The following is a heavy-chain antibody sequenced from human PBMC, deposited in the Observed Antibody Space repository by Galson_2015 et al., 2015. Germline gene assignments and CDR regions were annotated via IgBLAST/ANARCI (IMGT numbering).Heavy chain of an antibody. CDR2: ISGSGGST. D-gene: IGHD6-13*01. V-gene: IGHV3-23*01. Sequence: SLRLSCAASGFTFSSYAMSWVRQAPGKGLEWVSAISGSGGSTYYADFVKGRFTISRDNSKNTLYLQMNSLRAEDTAVYYCAKDTRIAPEGFDYWGQGTLVTVSS. CDR3: AKDTRIAPEGFDY. CDR1: GFTFSSYA. J-gene: IGHJ4*02.